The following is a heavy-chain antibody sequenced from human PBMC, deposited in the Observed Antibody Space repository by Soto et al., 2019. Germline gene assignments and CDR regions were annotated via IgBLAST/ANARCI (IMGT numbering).Heavy chain of an antibody. CDR2: IYYSGST. V-gene: IGHV4-39*01. CDR3: ARLGRVAATLFWFDP. CDR1: GGSISSSSYY. Sequence: SETLSLTCTVSGGSISSSSYYWGWIRQPPGKGLEWIGSIYYSGSTYYNPSLKSRVTISVDTSKNQFSLKLSSVTAADTAVYYCARLGRVAATLFWFDPWGQGTLVTVSS. J-gene: IGHJ5*02. D-gene: IGHD2-15*01.